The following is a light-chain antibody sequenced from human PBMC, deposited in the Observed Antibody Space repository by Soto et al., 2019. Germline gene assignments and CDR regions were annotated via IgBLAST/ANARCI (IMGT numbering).Light chain of an antibody. J-gene: IGKJ4*01. CDR3: QQYYRVPQLT. Sequence: DIVMTQSPDSLAVSLGERATINCKSSQSLFYSPNNKTYLAWYQHKAGQSPKLLIYWASNRESGVPHRFSGSESGTDFPLPISRLQAEDLAVYYCQQYYRVPQLTFGAGTKVEIK. CDR2: WAS. CDR1: QSLFYSPNNKTY. V-gene: IGKV4-1*01.